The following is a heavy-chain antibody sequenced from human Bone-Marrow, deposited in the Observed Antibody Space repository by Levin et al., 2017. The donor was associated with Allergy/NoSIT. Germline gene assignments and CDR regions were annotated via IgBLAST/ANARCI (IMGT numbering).Heavy chain of an antibody. D-gene: IGHD2-15*01. CDR3: ASRGYCSGGTCYFAEYFQH. CDR2: INHSGST. Sequence: SQTLSLTCAVYGGSFNNYYWSWIRQPPGKGLEWIGEINHSGSTNYNPSLKSRVTISVDTSKNQFSLNLSSATAADTAVYYCASRGYCSGGTCYFAEYFQHWGQGTLVTVSS. J-gene: IGHJ1*01. V-gene: IGHV4-34*01. CDR1: GGSFNNYY.